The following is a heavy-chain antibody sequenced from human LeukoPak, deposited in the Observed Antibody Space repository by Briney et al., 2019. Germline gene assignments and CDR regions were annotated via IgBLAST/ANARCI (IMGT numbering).Heavy chain of an antibody. V-gene: IGHV4-59*08. J-gene: IGHJ6*02. D-gene: IGHD2-2*01. CDR2: IYYTGNT. CDR1: GGSISSYY. Sequence: PSDTLSLTCTVSGGSISSYYWTWIRQPPGKGLEWIGYIYYTGNTNYNPSLKSRHTISLDTSKNQFSLKLTSVTATDTAVYYCARGTCTSSYCYAGDYGMDVWGQGTPVTVSS. CDR3: ARGTCTSSYCYAGDYGMDV.